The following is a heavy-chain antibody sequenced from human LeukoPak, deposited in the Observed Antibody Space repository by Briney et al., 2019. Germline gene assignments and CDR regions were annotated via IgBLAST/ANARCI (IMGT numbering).Heavy chain of an antibody. CDR2: IIPIFGTA. CDR3: ASRYSSSWYSRYMDV. CDR1: GGTFSSYA. Sequence: ASVKVSCKASGGTFSSYAISWVRQAPGQGLEWMGGIIPIFGTANYAQKFQGRVTITADKSTSTAYMELSSLRSEDTAVYYCASRYSSSWYSRYMDVWGKGTTVTVSS. V-gene: IGHV1-69*06. D-gene: IGHD6-13*01. J-gene: IGHJ6*03.